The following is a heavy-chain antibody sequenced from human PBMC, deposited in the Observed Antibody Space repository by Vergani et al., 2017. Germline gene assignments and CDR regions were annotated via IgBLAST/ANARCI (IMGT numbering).Heavy chain of an antibody. D-gene: IGHD2-21*01. CDR2: IKSTFDRGTT. V-gene: IGHV3-15*07. Sequence: EVQLVESGGGIVKPGGSLRLSCVASGFSFRKAWRNGVRRTPGKGLEWVGRIKSTFDRGTTDYAAAVKGRFTISRDDSKNTLFLQMNGLKTEDIGVYYCTTDPRYCGDGSCYWLRDHHYYGMDVWGQGTTVTVSS. CDR3: TTDPRYCGDGSCYWLRDHHYYGMDV. J-gene: IGHJ6*02. CDR1: GFSFRKAW.